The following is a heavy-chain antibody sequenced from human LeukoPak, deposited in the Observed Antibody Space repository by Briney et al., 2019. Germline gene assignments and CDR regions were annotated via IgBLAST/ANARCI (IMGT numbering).Heavy chain of an antibody. V-gene: IGHV4-38-2*02. J-gene: IGHJ3*02. CDR2: IHHSGDT. CDR3: ARDPELGTAGGAFDI. Sequence: PSETLSLTCTVSGYSVSSGYYWGWIRQPPGKGLEWIASIHHSGDTYYNPSLKSRVTISVDTSKNQFSLKLSSVTAADTAVYYCARDPELGTAGGAFDIWGQGTMVTVSS. CDR1: GYSVSSGYY. D-gene: IGHD3-16*01.